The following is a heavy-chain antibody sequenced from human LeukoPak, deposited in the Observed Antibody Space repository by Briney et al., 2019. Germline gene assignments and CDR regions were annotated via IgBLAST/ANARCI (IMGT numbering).Heavy chain of an antibody. V-gene: IGHV1-69*04. Sequence: ASVKVSCKASGGTFSSYATSWVRQAPGQGLERMGRIIPILGIANYAQKFQGRVTITADKSTSTAYMELSSLRSEDTAVYYCARDSSSSMNYWGQGTLVTVSS. CDR3: ARDSSSSMNY. D-gene: IGHD6-6*01. CDR2: IIPILGIA. J-gene: IGHJ4*02. CDR1: GGTFSSYA.